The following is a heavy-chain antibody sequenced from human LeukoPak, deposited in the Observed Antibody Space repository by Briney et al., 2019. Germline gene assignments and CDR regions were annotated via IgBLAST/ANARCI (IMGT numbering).Heavy chain of an antibody. CDR3: EARGYGSSTSCYGGGLSAFDI. CDR1: GYTFTDYY. Sequence: ASVKVSCKASGYTFTDYYMNWVQQAPGKGLEWMGLVDPEDGETIYAEKVQGRVTITGDTSKDTVYLQLSSLRAEDTAVYYCEARGYGSSTSCYGGGLSAFDIWGQGTIVTVSS. V-gene: IGHV1-69-2*01. J-gene: IGHJ3*02. CDR2: VDPEDGET. D-gene: IGHD2-2*01.